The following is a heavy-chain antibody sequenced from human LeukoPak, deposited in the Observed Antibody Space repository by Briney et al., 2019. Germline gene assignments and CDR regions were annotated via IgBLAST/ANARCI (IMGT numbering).Heavy chain of an antibody. CDR1: GGSFSSYY. Sequence: PSETLSLTCTVSGGSFSSYYLSWIRQPPGKGLECLGYIYYSGSTNSNPSLESRVTLSVNTSKKHSSPKLSTVTTPGTALYSFAREGGGDSSGWFDYWGQGTLVTVSS. D-gene: IGHD6-19*01. CDR2: IYYSGST. CDR3: AREGGGDSSGWFDY. J-gene: IGHJ4*02. V-gene: IGHV4-59*12.